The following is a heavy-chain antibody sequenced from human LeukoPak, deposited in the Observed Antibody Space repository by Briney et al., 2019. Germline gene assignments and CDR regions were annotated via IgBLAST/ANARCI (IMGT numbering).Heavy chain of an antibody. Sequence: GGSLRLSCAASGFTVSSNYMSWVRQAPGKGLEWVSVIYSGRGTNYADSVKGRFTISRDNSKNTLYLQMNSLRAEDTAVYYCAAQWDGGTGVFDIWGQGTMVTVSS. CDR2: IYSGRGT. V-gene: IGHV3-66*01. D-gene: IGHD1-26*01. CDR3: AAQWDGGTGVFDI. J-gene: IGHJ3*02. CDR1: GFTVSSNY.